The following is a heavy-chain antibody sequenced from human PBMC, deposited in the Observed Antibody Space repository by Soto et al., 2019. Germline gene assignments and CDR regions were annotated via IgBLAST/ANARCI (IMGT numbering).Heavy chain of an antibody. CDR3: ARLGYYDSSGYFLFDY. D-gene: IGHD3-22*01. V-gene: IGHV4-39*01. J-gene: IGHJ4*02. CDR1: GGSISSSSYY. Sequence: QLQLQESGPGLVKPSETLSLTCTVSGGSISSSSYYWGWIRQPPGKGLEWIGSIYYSGSTYYNPSLKGRVTISVDTSKNQFSLKLGSVTAADTAVYYCARLGYYDSSGYFLFDYWGQGTLVTVSS. CDR2: IYYSGST.